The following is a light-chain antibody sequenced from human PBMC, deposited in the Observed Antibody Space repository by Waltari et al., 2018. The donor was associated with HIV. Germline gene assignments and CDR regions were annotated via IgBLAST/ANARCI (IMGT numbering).Light chain of an antibody. CDR2: RSD. V-gene: IGLV1-47*01. J-gene: IGLJ2*01. CDR3: TFWEDNLSAV. CDR1: PYDLGAHY. Sequence: QSALPQPPSVSGAPGQQVTISCSGGPYDLGAHYAYWYQRLSGQAPKLLIYRSDLRPSSVPSRFSASKSDTSASLVINGLRSEDEGEYFCTFWEDNLSAVFGGGTKVTVL.